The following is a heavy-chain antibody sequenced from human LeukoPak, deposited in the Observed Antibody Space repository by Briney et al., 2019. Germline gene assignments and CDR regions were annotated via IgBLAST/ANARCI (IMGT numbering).Heavy chain of an antibody. J-gene: IGHJ4*02. CDR2: ITPIFGTA. D-gene: IGHD4-23*01. Sequence: ASVTVSCTATGGTFSTYDISWVRQAPGQGPEWMGGITPIFGTAKYAQKFQGRVTITAVESMSTAYMELSSLRSEDTAVYYCARGWLAETTVVTPYNYWGQGTLVTVSS. CDR1: GGTFSTYD. CDR3: ARGWLAETTVVTPYNY. V-gene: IGHV1-69*01.